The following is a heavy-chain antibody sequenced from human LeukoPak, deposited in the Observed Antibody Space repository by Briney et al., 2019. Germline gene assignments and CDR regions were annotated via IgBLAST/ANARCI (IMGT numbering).Heavy chain of an antibody. J-gene: IGHJ2*01. D-gene: IGHD3-10*01. CDR1: GGSISSSSYY. CDR2: IYYSGST. CDR3: ARGGSDGSGFGDWYFDL. V-gene: IGHV4-39*07. Sequence: SETLSLTCTVSGGSISSSSYYWGWIRQPPGKGLEWIGSIYYSGSTYYNPSLKSRVTISVDTSKNQFSLKLSSVTAADTAVYYCARGGSDGSGFGDWYFDLWGRGTLVTVSS.